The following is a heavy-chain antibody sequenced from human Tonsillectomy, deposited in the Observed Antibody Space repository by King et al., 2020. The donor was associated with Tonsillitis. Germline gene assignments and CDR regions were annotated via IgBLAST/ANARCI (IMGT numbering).Heavy chain of an antibody. CDR1: GYTFTSYD. J-gene: IGHJ3*02. CDR3: ARGHYYDSSGYYRFAAFDI. D-gene: IGHD3-22*01. CDR2: MNSNSGNT. V-gene: IGHV1-8*01. Sequence: QLVQSGAEVKKPGASVKVSCKASGYTFTSYDINWVRQATGQGLEWMGWMNSNSGNTGYAQKFKGRVTMTRNTSISTAYIELCSLRSEDTAVYYCARGHYYDSSGYYRFAAFDIWGQGTMVTVSS.